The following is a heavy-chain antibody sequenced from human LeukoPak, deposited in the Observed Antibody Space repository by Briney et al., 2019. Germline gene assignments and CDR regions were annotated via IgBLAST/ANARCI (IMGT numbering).Heavy chain of an antibody. CDR3: ARDRLMYSSSSYYYYYYMDV. Sequence: ASVKVSCKASGYTFTSYGISWVRQAPGQGLEWMGWISAYNGNTNYAQKLQGRVTMTTDTSTSTAYMELRSLRSDDTAVYYCARDRLMYSSSSYYYYYYMDVWGKGTTVTVSS. V-gene: IGHV1-18*01. CDR2: ISAYNGNT. J-gene: IGHJ6*03. CDR1: GYTFTSYG. D-gene: IGHD6-13*01.